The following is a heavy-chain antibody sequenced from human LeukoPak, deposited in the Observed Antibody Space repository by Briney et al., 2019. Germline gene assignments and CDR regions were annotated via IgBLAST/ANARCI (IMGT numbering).Heavy chain of an antibody. CDR2: INWNGGST. J-gene: IGHJ6*03. Sequence: PGGSLRLSCAASGFTSDDYGMSWVRQAPGKGLEWVSGINWNGGSTGYADSVKGRFTISRDNAKNSLYLQMNSLRAEDTALYYCAREMVPAASRYYYYYYMDVWGKGTTVTVSS. CDR1: GFTSDDYG. V-gene: IGHV3-20*04. D-gene: IGHD2-2*01. CDR3: AREMVPAASRYYYYYYMDV.